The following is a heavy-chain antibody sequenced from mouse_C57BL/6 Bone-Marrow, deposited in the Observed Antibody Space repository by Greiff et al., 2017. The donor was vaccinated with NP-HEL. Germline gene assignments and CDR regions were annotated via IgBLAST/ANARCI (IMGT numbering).Heavy chain of an antibody. Sequence: QVQLKESGPELVKPGASVKISCKASGYSFTSYYIHWVKQRPGQGLEWIGWIYPGSGNTKYNEKFKGKATLTADTSSSTAYMQLSSLTSEDSAVYYGARQGLRLLWFAYWGQGALVTVSA. J-gene: IGHJ3*01. CDR2: IYPGSGNT. D-gene: IGHD3-2*02. V-gene: IGHV1-66*01. CDR1: GYSFTSYY. CDR3: ARQGLRLLWFAY.